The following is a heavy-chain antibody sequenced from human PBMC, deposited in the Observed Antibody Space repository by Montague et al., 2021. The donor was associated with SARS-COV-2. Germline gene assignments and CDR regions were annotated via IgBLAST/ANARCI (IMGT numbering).Heavy chain of an antibody. D-gene: IGHD4-23*01. CDR2: IYYSGST. Sequence: SETRSLTCTVSGGSVSSRSYYWGWIRQPPGKGLEWIGSIYYSGSTHYNPSLKSRVTISVDTSKNQFSLKLSSVTAADTAVYYCARRGDYGGPRFDSWGQGTLVTVSS. CDR3: ARRGDYGGPRFDS. CDR1: GGSVSSRSYY. V-gene: IGHV4-39*01. J-gene: IGHJ4*02.